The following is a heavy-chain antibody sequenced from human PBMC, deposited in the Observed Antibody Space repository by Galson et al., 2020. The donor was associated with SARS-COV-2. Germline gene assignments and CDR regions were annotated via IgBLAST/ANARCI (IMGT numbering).Heavy chain of an antibody. Sequence: ASVKVSCKASGYTFTSYYMHWVRQAPGQGLEWMGIINPSGGSTTYAQKFQGRVTMTRDTSTSTVYMELSSLRSEDTAVYYCARDRGLEGITIFGVVGYYYGMDVWGQRTTVTVSS. CDR3: ARDRGLEGITIFGVVGYYYGMDV. CDR1: GYTFTSYY. J-gene: IGHJ6*02. V-gene: IGHV1-46*01. D-gene: IGHD3-3*01. CDR2: INPSGGST.